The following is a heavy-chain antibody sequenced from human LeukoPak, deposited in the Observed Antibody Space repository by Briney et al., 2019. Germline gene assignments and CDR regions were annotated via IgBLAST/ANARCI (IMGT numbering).Heavy chain of an antibody. CDR1: GGSISSYY. CDR3: AGTGNLAAAGTVDY. Sequence: SETLSLTCTVSGGSISSYYWSWIRQPPGKGREWIGYIYYSGSTNYNPSLKSRVTISVDTSKNQFSLKLSSVTAADTAVYYCAGTGNLAAAGTVDYWGQGTLVTVSS. V-gene: IGHV4-59*01. J-gene: IGHJ4*02. CDR2: IYYSGST. D-gene: IGHD6-13*01.